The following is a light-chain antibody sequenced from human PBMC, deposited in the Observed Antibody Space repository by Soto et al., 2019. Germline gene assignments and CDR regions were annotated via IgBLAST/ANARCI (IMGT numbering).Light chain of an antibody. V-gene: IGLV1-44*01. J-gene: IGLJ2*01. CDR3: AQGDESRNAVV. Sequence: QSVLTQPPSASGTPGQRVTISCSGSNSNIGVYPVHWYQRLPGTAPKLLIYINNQRPSGVPDRFSGSKSGTSGSLAISGLQFEGGGGYYGAQGDESRNAVVFGGGTNPPVL. CDR1: NSNIGVYP. CDR2: INN.